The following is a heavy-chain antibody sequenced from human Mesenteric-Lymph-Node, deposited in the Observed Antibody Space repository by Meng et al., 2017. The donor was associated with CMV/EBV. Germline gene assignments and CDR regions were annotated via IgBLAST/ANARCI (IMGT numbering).Heavy chain of an antibody. CDR1: GFTFSSYA. J-gene: IGHJ4*02. V-gene: IGHV3-30*04. Sequence: GGSLRLSCAASGFTFSSYAMHWVRQAPGKGLEWVAVISYDGSNKYYADSVKGRFTISRDNSKNTLYLQMNSLRAEDTAVYYCARGGADYYFDYWGQGTLVTVSS. CDR2: ISYDGSNK. D-gene: IGHD3-16*01. CDR3: ARGGADYYFDY.